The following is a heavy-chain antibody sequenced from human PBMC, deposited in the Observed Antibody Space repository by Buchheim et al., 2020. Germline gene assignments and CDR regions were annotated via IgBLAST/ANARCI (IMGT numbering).Heavy chain of an antibody. CDR3: ARRGSESYYNSFDY. Sequence: QVQLQESGPGLVKPSETLFLTCTVSGDSITSYYWSWIRQPPGKGLEWIGYIYYNGNTNYNPSLKSRVTTSVDASKNQVPLKLSSVTAADTAVYYCARRGSESYYNSFDYWRQKTL. CDR2: IYYNGNT. J-gene: IGHJ4*02. CDR1: GDSITSYY. V-gene: IGHV4-59*01. D-gene: IGHD3-10*01.